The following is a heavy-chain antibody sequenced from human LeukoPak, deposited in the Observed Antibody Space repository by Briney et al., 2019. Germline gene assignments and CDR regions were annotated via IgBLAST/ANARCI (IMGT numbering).Heavy chain of an antibody. J-gene: IGHJ4*02. Sequence: GGSLRLSCAASGFTFSSYAMSWVRQAPGKGLEWVSAISGSGGSTYYADSVKGGFTISRDNYKNPLYLQINSLRAEDTAVYYCAKTRWFGVKPTKVQFDYWGQGTLVTVSS. CDR3: AKTRWFGVKPTKVQFDY. CDR1: GFTFSSYA. CDR2: ISGSGGST. D-gene: IGHD3-10*01. V-gene: IGHV3-23*01.